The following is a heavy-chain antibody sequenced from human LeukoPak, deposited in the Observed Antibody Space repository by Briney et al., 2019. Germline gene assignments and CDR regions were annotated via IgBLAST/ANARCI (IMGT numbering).Heavy chain of an antibody. J-gene: IGHJ6*03. CDR1: GINVSSNY. CDR2: IYSSGTT. Sequence: GGSLRLSCAASGINVSSNYMSWVRQAPGKGLEWVSVIYSSGTTYYADSVRGRFSISRDNFKNTVYLQMNSLRAEDTAAYYCARDGAAGDISCYDYYMDVWGKGTTVTVSS. D-gene: IGHD7-27*01. V-gene: IGHV3-53*01. CDR3: ARDGAAGDISCYDYYMDV.